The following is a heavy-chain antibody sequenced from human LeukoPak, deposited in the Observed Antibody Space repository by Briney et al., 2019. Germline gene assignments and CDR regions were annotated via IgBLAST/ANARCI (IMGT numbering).Heavy chain of an antibody. J-gene: IGHJ6*03. CDR3: ARHHWAYYDILTDYSSYYYYYYMDV. Sequence: SETLSLTCTVSGGSISSSSFYWGWIRQPPGRGLEWIGSIYYSGSTYYNPSLKSRVTISVDTSKNQFSLKPSSVTAADTAVYYCARHHWAYYDILTDYSSYYYYYYMDVWGKGTTVTISS. CDR1: GGSISSSSFY. V-gene: IGHV4-39*01. CDR2: IYYSGST. D-gene: IGHD3-9*01.